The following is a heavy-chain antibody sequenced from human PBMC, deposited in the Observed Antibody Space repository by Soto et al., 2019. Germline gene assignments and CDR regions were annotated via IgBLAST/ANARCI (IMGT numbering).Heavy chain of an antibody. D-gene: IGHD6-6*01. CDR3: ARGRGSSSSRYGMDV. Sequence: QVQLVQSGAEVKKPGASVKVSCKASGYTFTGYYMHWVRQAPGQGLEWMGWINPNSGGTNYAQKFQGRVTMTRDTSISTAYMELSRLRSDDTAVYYCARGRGSSSSRYGMDVWGQGTTVTVSS. CDR1: GYTFTGYY. J-gene: IGHJ6*02. V-gene: IGHV1-2*02. CDR2: INPNSGGT.